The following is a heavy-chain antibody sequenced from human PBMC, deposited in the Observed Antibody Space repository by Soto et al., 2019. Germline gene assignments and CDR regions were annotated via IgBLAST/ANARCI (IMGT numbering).Heavy chain of an antibody. CDR1: GGTFSSYA. J-gene: IGHJ3*02. CDR3: ATPRERDGYNFGAFDI. CDR2: IIPIFGTA. D-gene: IGHD5-12*01. V-gene: IGHV1-69*12. Sequence: QVQLVQSGAEVQKPGSSVKVSCKASGGTFSSYAISWVRQAPGQGLEWMGGIIPIFGTANYAQKFQGRVTITADESTSTAYMELSSLRSEDTAVYYCATPRERDGYNFGAFDIGGQGTMVTVSS.